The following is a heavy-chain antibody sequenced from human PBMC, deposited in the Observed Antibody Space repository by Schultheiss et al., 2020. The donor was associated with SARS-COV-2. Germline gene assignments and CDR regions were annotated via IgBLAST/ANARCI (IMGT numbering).Heavy chain of an antibody. CDR1: GASISTYY. V-gene: IGHV4-59*01. CDR3: ARYFYGDYVSHYFDY. D-gene: IGHD4-17*01. J-gene: IGHJ4*02. Sequence: SETLSLTCTVSGASISTYYWSWIRQSPGKGLEWIGYIYYTETDYNPSLKSRLTMSVDTNKNHFSLRLGSVTAADTAVYYCARYFYGDYVSHYFDYWGQGTLVTVSS. CDR2: IYYTET.